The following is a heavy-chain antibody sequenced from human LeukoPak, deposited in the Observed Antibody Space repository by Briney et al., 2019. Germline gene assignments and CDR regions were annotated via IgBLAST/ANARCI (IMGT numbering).Heavy chain of an antibody. D-gene: IGHD1-7*01. CDR1: GYTFTGYY. Sequence: ASVKVSCKASGYTFTGYYMHWVRQAPGQGLEWMGWINPNSGGTNYAQKFQGRVTMTRDTSISTAYMELSRLRSDDTAVYYCAKGLHLNWNCDLLYNWFDPWGQGTLVTVSS. CDR3: AKGLHLNWNCDLLYNWFDP. CDR2: INPNSGGT. J-gene: IGHJ5*02. V-gene: IGHV1-2*02.